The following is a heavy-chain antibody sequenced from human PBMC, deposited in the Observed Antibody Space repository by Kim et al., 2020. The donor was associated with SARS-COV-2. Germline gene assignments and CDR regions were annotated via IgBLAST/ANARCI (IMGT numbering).Heavy chain of an antibody. D-gene: IGHD1-26*01. CDR3: ARARVGATYYFDY. V-gene: IGHV1-69*01. J-gene: IGHJ4*02. Sequence: YAQKLQGRVTITADESTSTAYMELSSLRSEDTAVYYCARARVGATYYFDYWGQGTLVTVSS.